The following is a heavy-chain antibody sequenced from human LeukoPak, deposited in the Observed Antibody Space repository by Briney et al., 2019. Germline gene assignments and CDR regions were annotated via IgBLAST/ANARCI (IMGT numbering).Heavy chain of an antibody. V-gene: IGHV1-69*05. CDR2: IIPIFGTA. D-gene: IGHD1-26*01. CDR1: GGTFSSYA. Sequence: ASVKVSCKASGGTFSSYAISWVRQAPGQGLEWMGGIIPIFGTANYAQKFQGRVTITTDESTSTAYMELSSLRSEDTAVYYCAREGYSGSYHYFDYWGQGTLVTVSS. CDR3: AREGYSGSYHYFDY. J-gene: IGHJ4*02.